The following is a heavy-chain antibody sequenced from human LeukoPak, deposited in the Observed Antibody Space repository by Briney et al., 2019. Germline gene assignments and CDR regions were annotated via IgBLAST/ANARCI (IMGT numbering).Heavy chain of an antibody. J-gene: IGHJ4*02. CDR1: GYSFTSYW. CDR3: ARRCFDWSHNDY. CDR2: IDPSDSYT. Sequence: PGESLKISCKGSGYSFTSYWISWVRQMPRKGLEWMGRIDPSDSYTNYSPSFQGHVTISADKSISTAYLQWSSLKASDTAMYYCARRCFDWSHNDYWGQGTLVTVSS. D-gene: IGHD3-9*01. V-gene: IGHV5-10-1*01.